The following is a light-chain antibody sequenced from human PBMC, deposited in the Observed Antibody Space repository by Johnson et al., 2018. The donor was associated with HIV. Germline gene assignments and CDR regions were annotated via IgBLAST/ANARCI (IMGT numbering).Light chain of an antibody. J-gene: IGLJ1*01. CDR3: GTWDSSLSAYV. CDR2: ENN. CDR1: SSNIGNNY. V-gene: IGLV1-51*02. Sequence: VLTQPPSVSAAPGQKVTISCSGSSSNIGNNYVSWYQQLPGTAPKLLIYENNKRPSGIPDRFSGSKSGTSATLGITGLQTGDEADDYCGTWDSSLSAYVFGTVTKVTVL.